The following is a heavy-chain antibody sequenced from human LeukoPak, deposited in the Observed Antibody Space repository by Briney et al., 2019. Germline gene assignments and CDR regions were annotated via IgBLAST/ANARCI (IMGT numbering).Heavy chain of an antibody. Sequence: GGSLRLSCAVSGFTVSDNYISWVRQAPGKGLEWVSIFYAGGTTYYADSVKGRFTMSRDSSKNTLYLQMNSLRAEDTAVYYCANIGQWLPFDYWGQGTLVTVSS. CDR1: GFTVSDNY. D-gene: IGHD5-12*01. CDR2: FYAGGTT. CDR3: ANIGQWLPFDY. V-gene: IGHV3-53*01. J-gene: IGHJ4*02.